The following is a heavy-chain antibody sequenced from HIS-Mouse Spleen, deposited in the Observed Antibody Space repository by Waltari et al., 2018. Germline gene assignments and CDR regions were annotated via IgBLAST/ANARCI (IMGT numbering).Heavy chain of an antibody. V-gene: IGHV1-46*01. CDR3: ARDWDTYYYDSSGPDAFDI. D-gene: IGHD3-22*01. CDR1: GYTFTSYY. CDR2: INPSGGST. J-gene: IGHJ3*02. Sequence: QVQLVQSGAEVKKPGASVKVSCKASGYTFTSYYMHWVRQAPVQGLEWVGIINPSGGSTSYAQKFQGRVTMTRDTSTSTVYMELSSLRSEDTAVYYCARDWDTYYYDSSGPDAFDIWGQETMVTVSS.